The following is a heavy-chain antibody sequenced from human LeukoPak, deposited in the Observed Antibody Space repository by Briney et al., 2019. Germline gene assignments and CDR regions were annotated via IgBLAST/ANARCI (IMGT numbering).Heavy chain of an antibody. D-gene: IGHD3-3*01. CDR2: INPNSGGT. V-gene: IGHV1-2*02. J-gene: IGHJ4*02. CDR3: ARGYYDFWSGYYYFDY. CDR1: GGTFSSYA. Sequence: ASVKVSCKASGGTFSSYAISWVRQAPGQGLEWMGWINPNSGGTNYAQKFQGRVTMTRDTSISTAYMELSRLRSDDTAVYYCARGYYDFWSGYYYFDYWGQGTLVTVSS.